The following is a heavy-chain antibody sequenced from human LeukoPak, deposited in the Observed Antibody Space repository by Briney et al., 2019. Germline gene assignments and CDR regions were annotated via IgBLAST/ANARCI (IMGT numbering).Heavy chain of an antibody. CDR3: ARVNGDYERGGAPDY. Sequence: GGSLRLSCAASGFTFSTYTMNWVRQAPGKGLDWVSSISSGSTYVYYADSVRGRFTISRDNAKNSLYLQMSNLRVEDTAIYYCARVNGDYERGGAPDYWGQGTLVTVPS. CDR1: GFTFSTYT. D-gene: IGHD4-17*01. CDR2: ISSGSTYV. J-gene: IGHJ4*02. V-gene: IGHV3-21*01.